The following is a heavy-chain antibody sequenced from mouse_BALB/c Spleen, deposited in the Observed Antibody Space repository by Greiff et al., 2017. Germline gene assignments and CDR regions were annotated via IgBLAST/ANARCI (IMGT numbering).Heavy chain of an antibody. Sequence: EVKVVESGGGLVQPGGSLKLSCAASGFTFSSYAMSWVRQTPEKRLEWVASISSGGSTYYPDSVKGRFTISRDNARNILYLQMSSLRSEDTAMYYCARGDYYGSTFDYWGQGTTLTVSS. D-gene: IGHD1-1*01. V-gene: IGHV5-6-5*01. J-gene: IGHJ2*01. CDR2: ISSGGST. CDR1: GFTFSSYA. CDR3: ARGDYYGSTFDY.